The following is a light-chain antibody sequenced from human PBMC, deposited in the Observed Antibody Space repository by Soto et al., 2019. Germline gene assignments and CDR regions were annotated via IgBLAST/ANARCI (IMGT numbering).Light chain of an antibody. CDR1: SSDVGGYNY. J-gene: IGLJ1*01. Sequence: QSALTQPASVSGSPGPSITISCTGTSSDVGGYNYVSWYQQHPGKAPKLMIYEVSNRPSRVSNRFSGSKSGNTASLTISGRQAEDEADYYCSSYTRSSTSYVFGPGTKLTVL. V-gene: IGLV2-14*01. CDR2: EVS. CDR3: SSYTRSSTSYV.